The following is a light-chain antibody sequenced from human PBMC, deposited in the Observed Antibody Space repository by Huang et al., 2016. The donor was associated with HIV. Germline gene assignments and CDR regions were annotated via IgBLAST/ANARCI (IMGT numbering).Light chain of an antibody. Sequence: DIQMTQSPSSLSASVGDRVTIACRASQNIRKFLNWYQQKPGEAPKLLMHSASSLLSGVPSRFSGSGSGTDFTLTITSLQPEDFATYYCQQTDNTPRTFGQGTKVVIK. CDR3: QQTDNTPRT. J-gene: IGKJ1*01. CDR2: SAS. V-gene: IGKV1-39*01. CDR1: QNIRKF.